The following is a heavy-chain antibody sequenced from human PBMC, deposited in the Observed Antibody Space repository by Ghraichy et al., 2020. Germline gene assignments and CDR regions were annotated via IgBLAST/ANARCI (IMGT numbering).Heavy chain of an antibody. CDR3: AKNSGHYWYFGMDV. CDR2: ISGSGGST. V-gene: IGHV3-23*01. CDR1: GFTFSSYA. J-gene: IGHJ6*02. Sequence: GGSLRLSCAASGFTFSSYAMSWVRQAPGKGLDWVSVISGSGGSTYYTDSVKGRFTISRDNSKNTLYLQMNSLRAEDTAVYYCAKNSGHYWYFGMDVWGQGTPVTVSS. D-gene: IGHD3-10*01.